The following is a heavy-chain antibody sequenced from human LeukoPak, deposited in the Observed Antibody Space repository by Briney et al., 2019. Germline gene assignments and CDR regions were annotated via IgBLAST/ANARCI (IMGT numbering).Heavy chain of an antibody. CDR3: SRSLDY. Sequence: GGSLRLSCAASGFTFTNYWMDWVRQAPGKGLEWVANINQGGSEKYYVDSVKGRFTIPRDNAKNSLYLQLNNLRADDTALYYCSRSLDYWGQGTLVTVSS. CDR2: INQGGSEK. CDR1: GFTFTNYW. V-gene: IGHV3-7*03. J-gene: IGHJ4*02.